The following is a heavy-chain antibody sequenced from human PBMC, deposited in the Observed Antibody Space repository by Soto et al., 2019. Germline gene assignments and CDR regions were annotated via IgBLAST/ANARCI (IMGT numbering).Heavy chain of an antibody. V-gene: IGHV5-51*01. CDR2: IKPGTSDI. J-gene: IGHJ4*02. CDR1: GYKFGSAW. D-gene: IGHD3-3*02. Sequence: GESLKISCKGVGYKFGSAWIGWVRQVPGKGLEWMGIIKPGTSDIRYSPSCRGHVTISADEAVSTAYLQWSSLKASDTAMYHCARQLSHICDSWGQGTLVTVSS. CDR3: ARQLSHICDS.